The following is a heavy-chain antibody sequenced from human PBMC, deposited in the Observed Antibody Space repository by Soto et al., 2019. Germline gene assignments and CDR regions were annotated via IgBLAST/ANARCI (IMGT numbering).Heavy chain of an antibody. CDR3: ARGEIGRPTVTFPLSLYYYYFMDV. CDR1: GGYISSHY. CDR2: IYYSGST. J-gene: IGHJ6*03. D-gene: IGHD4-17*01. V-gene: IGHV4-59*11. Sequence: SVTQSLTNTVLGGYISSHYWRWISQPPGKGLEWIGYIYYSGSTNYNPSLKSRVTISVDTSKNQFSLKLSSVTAADTAVYYCARGEIGRPTVTFPLSLYYYYFMDVWGKGTTVTVSS.